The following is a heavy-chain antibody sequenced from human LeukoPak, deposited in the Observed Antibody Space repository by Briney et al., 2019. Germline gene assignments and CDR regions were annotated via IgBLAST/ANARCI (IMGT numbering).Heavy chain of an antibody. Sequence: GGSLRLSCAASGFTFSSYAMSWVRQAPGKGLEWVSGISGSGSITYYADSVKGRFAISRDNSKNTLYLQMNSLRAEDTAVYYCAKDRKVGATTPSWNDYWGQGTLVTVSS. CDR1: GFTFSSYA. D-gene: IGHD1-26*01. V-gene: IGHV3-23*01. CDR2: ISGSGSIT. J-gene: IGHJ4*02. CDR3: AKDRKVGATTPSWNDY.